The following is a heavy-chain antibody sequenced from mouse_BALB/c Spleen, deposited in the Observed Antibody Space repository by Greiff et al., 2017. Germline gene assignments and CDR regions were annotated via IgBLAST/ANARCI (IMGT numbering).Heavy chain of an antibody. V-gene: IGHV5-12-1*01. Sequence: EVKLQESGGGLVKPGGSLKLSCAASGFAFSSYDMSWVRQTPEKRLEWVAYISSGGGSTYYPDTVKGRFTISRDNAKNTLYLQMSSLKSEDTAMYYCARHGGVLRYFDVWGAGTTVTVSS. D-gene: IGHD1-1*01. J-gene: IGHJ1*01. CDR2: ISSGGGST. CDR3: ARHGGVLRYFDV. CDR1: GFAFSSYD.